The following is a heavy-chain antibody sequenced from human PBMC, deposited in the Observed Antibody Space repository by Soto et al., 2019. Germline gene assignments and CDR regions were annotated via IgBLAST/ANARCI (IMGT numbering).Heavy chain of an antibody. V-gene: IGHV4-4*02. CDR2: VFHTGTT. J-gene: IGHJ5*02. D-gene: IGHD6-19*01. Sequence: QVQLQESGPGLVKPSGTLSLTCAVSGDSVSSPYYWCWVRQPPGKGLEWIGEVFHTGTTSYNPSLRSRVTISMDKSNNQFSLDLSYVTAADTAVYYCARSAGWYAVQAWGPGTLVIVSS. CDR1: GDSVSSPYY. CDR3: ARSAGWYAVQA.